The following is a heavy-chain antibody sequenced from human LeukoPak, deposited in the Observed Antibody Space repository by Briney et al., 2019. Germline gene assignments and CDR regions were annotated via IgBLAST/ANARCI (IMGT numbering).Heavy chain of an antibody. CDR2: INHSGST. J-gene: IGHJ6*03. D-gene: IGHD4-11*01. Sequence: PSETLSLTCAVYGGSFSGYYWSWIRQPPGKGLEWIGEINHSGSTNYNPSLKSRVTMSVDTSKNQFSLKLNSVTAADTAVYYCARDTHYTVNNYYYYYYMDVWGKGTTVTVSS. CDR3: ARDTHYTVNNYYYYYYMDV. CDR1: GGSFSGYY. V-gene: IGHV4-34*01.